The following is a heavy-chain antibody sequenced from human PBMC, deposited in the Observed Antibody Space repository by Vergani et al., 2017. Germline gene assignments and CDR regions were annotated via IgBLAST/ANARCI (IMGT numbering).Heavy chain of an antibody. D-gene: IGHD1-1*01. CDR1: GFTFSSYW. Sequence: EVQLVESGGGLVQPGGSLRLSCAASGFTFSSYWMSWVRQAPGKGLEWVANIKQDGSEKYYVDSVKGRFTITRDNAKNTLYLQMNSLRAEDTAVYYCAKDGSTVPSIPYFDYWGQGTLVTVSS. J-gene: IGHJ4*02. CDR2: IKQDGSEK. CDR3: AKDGSTVPSIPYFDY. V-gene: IGHV3-7*03.